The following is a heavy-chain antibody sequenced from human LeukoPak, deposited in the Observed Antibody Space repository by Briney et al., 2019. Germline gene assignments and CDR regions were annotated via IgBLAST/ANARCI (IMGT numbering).Heavy chain of an antibody. V-gene: IGHV4-38-2*02. CDR2: IYHSGST. J-gene: IGHJ3*01. Sequence: SETLSLTCTVSGYSISSGYYWGWIRQPPGKGLEWIGSIYHSGSTYYNPSLKSRVTISVDTSKNHFSLKLSSVTAADTAVYYCARPFSGSYSDAFDLWGQGTMVTVSS. CDR1: GYSISSGYY. CDR3: ARPFSGSYSDAFDL. D-gene: IGHD1-26*01.